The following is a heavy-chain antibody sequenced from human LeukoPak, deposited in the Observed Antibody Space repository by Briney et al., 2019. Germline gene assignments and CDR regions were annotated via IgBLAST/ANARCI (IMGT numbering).Heavy chain of an antibody. D-gene: IGHD3-22*01. CDR2: IYSGGST. J-gene: IGHJ3*02. CDR1: AFTVRTNY. V-gene: IGHV3-53*01. Sequence: PGGSLRLSCAASAFTVRTNYMSWVRQAPGKGLEWVSVIYSGGSTYYADSVKGRFTISRDNSKNTLYLQMNSPRAEDTAVYYCARETYYYESSGDGSAFAIWGQGTMVTVSS. CDR3: ARETYYYESSGDGSAFAI.